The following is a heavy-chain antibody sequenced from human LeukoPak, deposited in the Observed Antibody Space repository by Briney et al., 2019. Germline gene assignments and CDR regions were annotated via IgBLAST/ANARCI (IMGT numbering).Heavy chain of an antibody. CDR2: INHSGST. CDR1: GGSFSGYY. CDR3: ARVYLRDY. V-gene: IGHV4-34*01. D-gene: IGHD5/OR15-5a*01. J-gene: IGHJ4*02. Sequence: PSETLSLTCAVYGGSFSGYYWSWIRQPPGKGLEWIGEINHSGSTNYNPSLKSRVTISVDTSKNQFSLKLSSVTAADTAVYYCARVYLRDYWGQGTLVTVSS.